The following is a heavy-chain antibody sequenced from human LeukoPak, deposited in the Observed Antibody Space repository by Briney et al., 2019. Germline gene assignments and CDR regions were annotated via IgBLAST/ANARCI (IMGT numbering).Heavy chain of an antibody. CDR2: ISAYNGNT. V-gene: IGHV1-18*01. J-gene: IGHJ4*02. CDR3: ARDAEEGCSSTSCYLDY. CDR1: GYTFTSYG. D-gene: IGHD2-2*01. Sequence: ASVKVSCKASGYTFTSYGISWVRQAPGQGLEWMGWISAYNGNTNYAQKLQGRVTMTTDTSTSTAYMELRSLRSDDTAVYYCARDAEEGCSSTSCYLDYWGQGTLVTVSS.